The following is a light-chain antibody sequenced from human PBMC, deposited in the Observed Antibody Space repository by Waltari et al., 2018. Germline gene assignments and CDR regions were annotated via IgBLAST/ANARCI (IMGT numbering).Light chain of an antibody. Sequence: DIQMTQSPSTLSASVGDRVTITCRASQSFSSALAWYQQKPGKAPKLVIYKASTLESGVPSRFSGSGSGTEFTLTISSLQPEDFATYYCQQYYIYPLTFGGGTRVEIK. CDR3: QQYYIYPLT. CDR2: KAS. J-gene: IGKJ4*01. V-gene: IGKV1-5*03. CDR1: QSFSSA.